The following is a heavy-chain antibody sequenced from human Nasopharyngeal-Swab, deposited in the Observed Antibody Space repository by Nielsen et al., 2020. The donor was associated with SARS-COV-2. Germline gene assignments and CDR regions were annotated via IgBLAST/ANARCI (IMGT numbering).Heavy chain of an antibody. V-gene: IGHV3-23*01. D-gene: IGHD3-16*02. Sequence: GESLKISCAASGFTFSSYAMSWVRQAPGKGLEWVSAISGSGGSTYYADSVKGRFTISRGNSKNTMCLQMNSLRAEDTAVYYCAKAAGLGDYVWGSYRYGYYFDSWGQGTLVTVSS. J-gene: IGHJ4*02. CDR3: AKAAGLGDYVWGSYRYGYYFDS. CDR2: ISGSGGST. CDR1: GFTFSSYA.